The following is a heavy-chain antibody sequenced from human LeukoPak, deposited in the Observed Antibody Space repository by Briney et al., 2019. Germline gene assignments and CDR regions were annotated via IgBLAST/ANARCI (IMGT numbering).Heavy chain of an antibody. V-gene: IGHV4-39*01. J-gene: IGHJ4*02. D-gene: IGHD2-2*01. CDR2: IYYSGST. CDR1: GGSISSSSYY. CDR3: ARRLGYCSSTSCYADKVDY. Sequence: PSETLSLTCTVSGGSISSSSYYWGWIRQPPGKGLEWIGSIYYSGSTYYNPSLKSRVTISVDTSKNQFSLKLSSVTAADTAAYYCARRLGYCSSTSCYADKVDYWGQGTLVTVSS.